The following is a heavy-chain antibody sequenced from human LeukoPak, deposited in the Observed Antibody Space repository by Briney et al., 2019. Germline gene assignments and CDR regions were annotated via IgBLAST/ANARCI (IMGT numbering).Heavy chain of an antibody. J-gene: IGHJ4*02. CDR3: ARDRDGYNYEAFDY. Sequence: ASVKVSCKASGYTFTSYDINWVRQATGQGLEWMGWMNPNSGNTGYAQKFQGRVTITRDTSISTAYMELSRLRSDDTAVYYCARDRDGYNYEAFDYWGQGTLVTVSS. CDR2: MNPNSGNT. CDR1: GYTFTSYD. D-gene: IGHD5-24*01. V-gene: IGHV1-8*02.